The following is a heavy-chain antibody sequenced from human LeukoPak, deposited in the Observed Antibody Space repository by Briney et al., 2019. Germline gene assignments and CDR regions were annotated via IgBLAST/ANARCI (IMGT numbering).Heavy chain of an antibody. D-gene: IGHD6-19*01. CDR3: ARQRTVAGTCDY. J-gene: IGHJ4*02. CDR1: GYSFTSYW. CDR2: IYPGDSDT. V-gene: IGHV5-51*01. Sequence: GESLKISCKDSGYSFTSYWIGWVRQMPGKGLEWMGIIYPGDSDTRYSPSLQDQVTISADKSISTAYLQWSSLKASDTAMYYCARQRTVAGTCDYWGQGTLVTVSS.